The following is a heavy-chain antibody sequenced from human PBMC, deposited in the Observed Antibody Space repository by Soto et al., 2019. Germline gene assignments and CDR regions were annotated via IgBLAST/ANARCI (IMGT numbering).Heavy chain of an antibody. J-gene: IGHJ4*02. CDR2: ISYDGNKT. V-gene: IGHV3-30-3*01. D-gene: IGHD6-19*01. CDR1: GFTLSSYS. Sequence: QVQLVESGGGVVQPGRSLRLSCAASGFTLSSYSMHWVRQAPGKGLEWVGVISYDGNKTYYRDSVKGRFSISRDTSNNTVHLQMNSLRPDATAVYYCARIVEVAGLDYWGQGSLVTVSS. CDR3: ARIVEVAGLDY.